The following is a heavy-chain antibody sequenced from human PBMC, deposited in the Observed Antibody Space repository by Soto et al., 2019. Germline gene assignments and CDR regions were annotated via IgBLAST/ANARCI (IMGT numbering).Heavy chain of an antibody. CDR2: IKRDGSST. Sequence: DVQLVESGGGLVQPGGSLRLSCAASGFTFSDYWMHWVRQAPGKGLVWVSRIKRDGSSTSYADSVKGRFTISRDNAKYTLYLQMNSLVAEDTAVFFCARSWGGELVRWGQGTLVSFSS. J-gene: IGHJ4*02. CDR1: GFTFSDYW. CDR3: ARSWGGELVR. D-gene: IGHD3-16*01. V-gene: IGHV3-74*01.